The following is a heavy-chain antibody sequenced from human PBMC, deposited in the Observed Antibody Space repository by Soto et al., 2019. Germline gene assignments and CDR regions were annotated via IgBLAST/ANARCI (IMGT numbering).Heavy chain of an antibody. V-gene: IGHV3-74*01. CDR1: GFTFSTYW. D-gene: IGHD6-19*01. CDR3: ARGDSSAWPYYYYYGMDV. Sequence: GSLRLSCAASGFTFSTYWMYWVRQPPGKGLVWVSRINIDGSTTSYADSVKGRFTISRDNAKNTLYLQMNSLRAEDTAVYYCARGDSSAWPYYYYYGMDVWGQGTTVTVSS. J-gene: IGHJ6*02. CDR2: INIDGSTT.